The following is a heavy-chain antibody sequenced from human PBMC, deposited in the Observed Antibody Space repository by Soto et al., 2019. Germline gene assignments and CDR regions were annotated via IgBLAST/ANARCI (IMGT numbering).Heavy chain of an antibody. CDR1: GPAFSNW. V-gene: IGHV3-7*03. J-gene: IGHJ3*02. D-gene: IGHD3-10*01. Sequence: EVQLVESGGGLVQPGESLRLSCVISGPAFSNWIAWVRQAPGTGPEGLANTNQDGSGRYHVDSVKGRFTISRDNAKNSVYLQMISLRAEDTAIYFCARESSGRYLDIWCQGTMVSVSS. CDR3: ARESSGRYLDI. CDR2: TNQDGSGR.